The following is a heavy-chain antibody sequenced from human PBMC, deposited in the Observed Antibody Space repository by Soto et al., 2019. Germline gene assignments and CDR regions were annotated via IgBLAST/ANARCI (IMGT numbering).Heavy chain of an antibody. V-gene: IGHV1-2*04. CDR2: INPNSGGT. CDR3: AREPSGKVGATGYYYYGMDV. CDR1: GYTFTGYY. D-gene: IGHD1-26*01. J-gene: IGHJ6*02. Sequence: ASLKASCKACGYTFTGYYMRWVRQAPGQGLEWMGWINPNSGGTNYAQKFQGWVTMTRDTSISTAYMELSRLRSDDTAVYYCAREPSGKVGATGYYYYGMDVWGQGTTVTVSS.